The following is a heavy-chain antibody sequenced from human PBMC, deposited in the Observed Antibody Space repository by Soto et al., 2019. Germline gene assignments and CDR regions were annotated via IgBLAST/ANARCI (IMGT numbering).Heavy chain of an antibody. CDR2: ISSSSSYI. CDR1: GFTFSSYS. D-gene: IGHD3-16*02. J-gene: IGHJ6*02. V-gene: IGHV3-21*01. Sequence: TGGSLRLSCAASGFTFSSYSMNWVRQAPGKGLEWVSSISSSSSYIYYADSVKGRFTISRDNAKNSLYLQMNSLRAEDTAVYYCARSLGVYDYVWGSYRTYGMDVWGQGTTVTVSS. CDR3: ARSLGVYDYVWGSYRTYGMDV.